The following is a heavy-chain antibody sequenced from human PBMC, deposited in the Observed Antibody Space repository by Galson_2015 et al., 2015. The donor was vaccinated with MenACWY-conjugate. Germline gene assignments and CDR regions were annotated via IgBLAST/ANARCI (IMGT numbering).Heavy chain of an antibody. CDR1: GFTFRRFG. CDR3: AKDRSVPYSTISYYFYMDV. Sequence: SLRLSCAASGFTFRRFGMHWVRQAPGKGLEWMAVISYDGSNEYYADSVKGRFTISRDNSKNTLYLQMNSLRADDTAVYYCAKDRSVPYSTISYYFYMDVWGHGTTVTVSS. CDR2: ISYDGSNE. J-gene: IGHJ6*03. D-gene: IGHD6-13*01. V-gene: IGHV3-30*18.